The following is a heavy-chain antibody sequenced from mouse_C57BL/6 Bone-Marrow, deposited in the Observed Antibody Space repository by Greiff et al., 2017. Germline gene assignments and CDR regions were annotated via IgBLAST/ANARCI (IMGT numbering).Heavy chain of an antibody. Sequence: QVQLQQPGAELVRPGSSVKLSCKASGYTFTSYWMHWVKQRPIQGLEWIGNIDPSDSETHYNQKFKDKATLPVDKSYSTAYMQLSSLTSEDSAVYYCARWVYDGYYGFAYWGQGTLVTVSA. D-gene: IGHD2-3*01. CDR3: ARWVYDGYYGFAY. J-gene: IGHJ3*01. V-gene: IGHV1-52*01. CDR2: IDPSDSET. CDR1: GYTFTSYW.